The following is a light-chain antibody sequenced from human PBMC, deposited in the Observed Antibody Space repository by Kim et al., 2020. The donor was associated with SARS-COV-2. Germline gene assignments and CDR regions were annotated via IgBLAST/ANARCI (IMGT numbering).Light chain of an antibody. CDR3: QAWDSSTSVV. J-gene: IGLJ2*01. Sequence: VSPGQTASITCSGDKLGDKYVHWYQQKPGQSPVAVIYEDTERPSGIPERFSGSNSGNTATLTIRGTQLMDEADYYCQAWDSSTSVVFGRGTKLTVL. V-gene: IGLV3-1*01. CDR2: EDT. CDR1: KLGDKY.